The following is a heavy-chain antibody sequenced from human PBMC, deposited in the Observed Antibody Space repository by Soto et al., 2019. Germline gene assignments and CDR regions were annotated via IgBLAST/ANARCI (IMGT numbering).Heavy chain of an antibody. Sequence: GGSLRLSCAASGFTFSSYAMSWVRQAPWQGPEWVSAISGIGGSTYYAASVKGRFTISRDTSKHTLYLPMNSLRAEDTAVYYCAKETAAAGPEPCDIWGQGTMVTVSS. J-gene: IGHJ3*02. CDR3: AKETAAAGPEPCDI. CDR1: GFTFSSYA. V-gene: IGHV3-23*01. CDR2: ISGIGGST. D-gene: IGHD6-13*01.